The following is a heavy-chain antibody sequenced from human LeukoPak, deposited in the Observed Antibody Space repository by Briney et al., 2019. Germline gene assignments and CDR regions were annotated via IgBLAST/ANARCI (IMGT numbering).Heavy chain of an antibody. J-gene: IGHJ3*02. Sequence: GGSLRLSCAASGFTFGNYAMSWVRQAPGKGLEWVSGISGSGGSTYYADSVKGRFTISRDNSKNTLYLQMNSLRAEDTAVYYCAKLRADHDAFDIWGQGTMVTVSS. CDR2: ISGSGGST. CDR1: GFTFGNYA. V-gene: IGHV3-23*01. CDR3: AKLRADHDAFDI.